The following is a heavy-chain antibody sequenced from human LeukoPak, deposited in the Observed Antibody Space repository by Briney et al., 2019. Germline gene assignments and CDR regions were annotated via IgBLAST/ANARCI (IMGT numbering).Heavy chain of an antibody. D-gene: IGHD5-18*01. V-gene: IGHV5-51*01. J-gene: IGHJ5*02. CDR3: ARSGGYSYGLDNWFDP. CDR2: IYPGDSDT. CDR1: GYIFTSYW. Sequence: GESLKISCKGSGYIFTSYWIGWVRQMPGKGLEWMGIIYPGDSDTKYSPSFQGQVTISADKSISTAYLQWSSLKASDTAMYYCARSGGYSYGLDNWFDPWGQGTLVTVSS.